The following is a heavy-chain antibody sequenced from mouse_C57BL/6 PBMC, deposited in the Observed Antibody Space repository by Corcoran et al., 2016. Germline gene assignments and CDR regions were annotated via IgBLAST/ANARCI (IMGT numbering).Heavy chain of an antibody. CDR2: IDPETGGT. Sequence: QVQLQQSGAELVRPGASVTLSCKASGYTFTDYEMHWVKQTPVHGLEWIGAIDPETGGTAYNQKFKGKAILTADKSSSTAYMELRSLTSEDSAVYYCTRWEAYVDDWGQCTTLTGSS. CDR3: TRWEAYVDD. D-gene: IGHD4-1*01. J-gene: IGHJ2*01. V-gene: IGHV1-15*01. CDR1: GYTFTDYE.